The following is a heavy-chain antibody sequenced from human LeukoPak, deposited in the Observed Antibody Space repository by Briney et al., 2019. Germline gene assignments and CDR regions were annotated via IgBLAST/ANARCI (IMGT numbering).Heavy chain of an antibody. CDR2: INHSGST. D-gene: IGHD3-10*01. V-gene: IGHV4-34*01. CDR3: ARALRVSYYYYYYTDV. J-gene: IGHJ6*03. Sequence: SETLSLTCAVYGGSFSGYYWSWIRQPPGKGLEWIGEINHSGSTNYNPSLKSRVTISVDTSKNQFSLKLSSVTAADTAVYYCARALRVSYYYYYYTDVWGKGTTVTVSS. CDR1: GGSFSGYY.